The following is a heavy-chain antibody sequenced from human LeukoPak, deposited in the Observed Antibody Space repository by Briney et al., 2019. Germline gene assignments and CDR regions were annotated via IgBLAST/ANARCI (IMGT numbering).Heavy chain of an antibody. CDR1: GYSFTSYW. CDR2: INPGDSDT. V-gene: IGHV5-51*01. J-gene: IGHJ3*02. D-gene: IGHD3-16*01. Sequence: GESLQISCQGSGYSFTSYWIGWVRQMPGEGLEWMGIINPGDSDTRYSPSFQGQVTISVDKSISTAYLQWSSLKASDTAMYYCARRGDAFDIWGQGTMVTVSS. CDR3: ARRGDAFDI.